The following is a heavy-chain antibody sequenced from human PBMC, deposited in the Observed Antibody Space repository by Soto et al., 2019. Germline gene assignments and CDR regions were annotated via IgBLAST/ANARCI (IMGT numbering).Heavy chain of an antibody. D-gene: IGHD5-18*01. J-gene: IGHJ4*01. Sequence: QVQLVESGGGLVKPGGSLRLSCAASGFSFSDYYMTWIRQAPGQGLEWVSYISSRSGTIFYADSVKGRFTLSRENSKNSMYLQMNSLRAEDTAVYYCAREVDRALVGSPHYFDYWGQGTLVTVSS. CDR3: AREVDRALVGSPHYFDY. CDR2: ISSRSGTI. CDR1: GFSFSDYY. V-gene: IGHV3-11*01.